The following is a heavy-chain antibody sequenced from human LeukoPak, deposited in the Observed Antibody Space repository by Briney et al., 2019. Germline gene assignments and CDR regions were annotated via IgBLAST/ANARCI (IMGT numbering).Heavy chain of an antibody. J-gene: IGHJ6*03. CDR3: ARGELAYYYYYYMDV. CDR2: IYYSGST. Sequence: SETLSLTCTVSGGSISIYYWSWIRQPPGKGLEWIGYIYYSGSTNYNPSLKSRVTISVDTSKNQFSLKLSSVTAADTAVYYCARGELAYYYYYYMDVWGKGTTVTISS. D-gene: IGHD1-1*01. CDR1: GGSISIYY. V-gene: IGHV4-59*01.